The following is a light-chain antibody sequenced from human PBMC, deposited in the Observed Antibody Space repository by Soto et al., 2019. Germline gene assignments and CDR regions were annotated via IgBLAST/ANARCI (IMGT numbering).Light chain of an antibody. J-gene: IGLJ2*01. CDR3: SSYTSTNSL. V-gene: IGLV2-14*03. Sequence: QSVLTQPASVSGSPGESITISCTGTSRDVGAYNYVSWYQQHPGKAPKLMIYDVSNRPSGVSNRFSGSKSGNTASLTISGLQAEDEADYYCSSYTSTNSLFGGGTKLTVL. CDR1: SRDVGAYNY. CDR2: DVS.